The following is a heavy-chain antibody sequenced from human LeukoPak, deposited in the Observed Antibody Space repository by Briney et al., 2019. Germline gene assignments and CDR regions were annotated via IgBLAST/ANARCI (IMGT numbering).Heavy chain of an antibody. D-gene: IGHD3-16*01. CDR1: GFTLSDHY. CDR2: SRNKVNSYTT. V-gene: IGHV3-72*01. J-gene: IGHJ4*02. CDR3: ARGNRNIMSYDY. Sequence: GGSLRLSCAASGFTLSDHYIDWGRQAPGRGLEWVGRSRNKVNSYTTEYAASVKGRFTISRDESKNSLYLQMNSLRAEDTAVYYCARGNRNIMSYDYWGQGTLVTVSS.